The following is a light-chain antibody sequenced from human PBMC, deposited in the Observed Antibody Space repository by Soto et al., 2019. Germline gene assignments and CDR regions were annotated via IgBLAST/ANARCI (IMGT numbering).Light chain of an antibody. CDR1: QSVSSY. CDR2: DAS. CDR3: QERSNWPPRIT. J-gene: IGKJ5*01. V-gene: IGKV3-11*01. Sequence: EIVLTQSPATLWLSPGERATLSCRASQSVSSYLAWYQQKPGQAPRLLIYDASNRATGIPARFSGSGSGTDFTLTISSLEPEDFAVYYCQERSNWPPRITFGQGTRLEIK.